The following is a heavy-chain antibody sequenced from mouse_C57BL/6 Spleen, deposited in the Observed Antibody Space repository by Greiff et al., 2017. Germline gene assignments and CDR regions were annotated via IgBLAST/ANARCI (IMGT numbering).Heavy chain of an antibody. J-gene: IGHJ2*01. CDR1: GYSITSGYY. CDR2: ISYDGRN. Sequence: EVQVVESGPGLVKPSQSLSLTCSVTGYSITSGYYWNWNRQFPGNKMEWMGYISYDGRNNYNPSLKNRISITRYTSKNQLFLKLNSVTTEYTATYYCAIEGDESYWGQGTTLTVSS. D-gene: IGHD3-3*01. CDR3: AIEGDESY. V-gene: IGHV3-6*01.